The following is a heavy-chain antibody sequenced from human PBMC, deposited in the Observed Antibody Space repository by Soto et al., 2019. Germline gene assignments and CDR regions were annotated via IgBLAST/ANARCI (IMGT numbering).Heavy chain of an antibody. V-gene: IGHV1-3*01. Sequence: QAQLVQSGAEVKKPGASVKVSCKASGYSFTDFAMHWVRQASGQRLEWMGWINADKGDTKYSPKFQGRVTITRDTSATTVYMELRSLRSEDTAVYYCARGPLSGVATIWDYANWFDPWGQGSLVTVST. J-gene: IGHJ5*02. CDR2: INADKGDT. D-gene: IGHD5-12*01. CDR3: ARGPLSGVATIWDYANWFDP. CDR1: GYSFTDFA.